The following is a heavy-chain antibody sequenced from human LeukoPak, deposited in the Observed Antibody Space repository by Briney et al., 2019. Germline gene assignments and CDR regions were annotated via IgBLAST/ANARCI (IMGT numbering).Heavy chain of an antibody. CDR3: ARDLGLDY. V-gene: IGHV3-7*03. Sequence: PGGSLRLSCAASGFTVSTNYMSWVRQAPGKGLEWVANIKQDGSERAYVDSVKGRFTISRDNAKNSLFLQMNSLRAEDTAVYYCARDLGLDYWGQGTLVTVSS. D-gene: IGHD3-10*01. J-gene: IGHJ4*02. CDR1: GFTVSTNY. CDR2: IKQDGSER.